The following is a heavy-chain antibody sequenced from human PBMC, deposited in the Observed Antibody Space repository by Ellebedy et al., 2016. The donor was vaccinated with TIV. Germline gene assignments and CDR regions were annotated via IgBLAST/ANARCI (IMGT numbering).Heavy chain of an antibody. V-gene: IGHV3-48*02. D-gene: IGHD1-1*01. Sequence: DSVKGRFTISRDNAKNSLYLQMNSLRDEDTAMYYCVRDPSGRDDLDYWGQGTLVTVSS. CDR3: VRDPSGRDDLDY. J-gene: IGHJ4*02.